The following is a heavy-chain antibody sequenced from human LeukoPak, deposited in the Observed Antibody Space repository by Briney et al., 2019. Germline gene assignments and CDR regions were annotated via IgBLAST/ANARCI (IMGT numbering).Heavy chain of an antibody. V-gene: IGHV3-23*01. D-gene: IGHD6-13*01. Sequence: PGGPLRLSCAASGFTFSSYAMSWVRQAPGKGLEWVSAISGSGGSTFYADSVKGRFTISRDNSKNTLYLQMNSLRAEDTAVYYCAKDRGGYSTFDYWGQGTLVTVSS. CDR1: GFTFSSYA. CDR3: AKDRGGYSTFDY. J-gene: IGHJ4*02. CDR2: ISGSGGST.